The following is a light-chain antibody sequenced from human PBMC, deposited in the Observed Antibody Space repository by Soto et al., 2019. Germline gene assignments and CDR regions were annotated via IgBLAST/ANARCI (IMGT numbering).Light chain of an antibody. CDR1: QSVSTN. CDR2: VAS. J-gene: IGKJ5*01. CDR3: QHYHHWNKIP. V-gene: IGKV3-15*01. Sequence: EILMTQSPSTLSVSPGETATLSCRASQSVSTNLAWYQQKPGQAPRLLMHVASTSASGVPARFSGCGSGTEFTLSISSLQSEDLAVYSSQHYHHWNKIPFGQGTRLEI.